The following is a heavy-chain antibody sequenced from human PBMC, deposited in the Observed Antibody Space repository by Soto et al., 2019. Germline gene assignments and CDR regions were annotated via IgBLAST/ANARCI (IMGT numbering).Heavy chain of an antibody. V-gene: IGHV1-18*01. CDR1: GYTFTSYG. CDR3: ARDVKRFLEWPHFDY. CDR2: ISAYNGNT. J-gene: IGHJ4*02. D-gene: IGHD3-3*01. Sequence: VSVKVSCKASGYTFTSYGICWVRHAPGQGLEWMGWISAYNGNTNYAQKLQGRVTMTTDTSTSTAYMELRSLRSDDTAVYYCARDVKRFLEWPHFDYWGQGTLVTVSS.